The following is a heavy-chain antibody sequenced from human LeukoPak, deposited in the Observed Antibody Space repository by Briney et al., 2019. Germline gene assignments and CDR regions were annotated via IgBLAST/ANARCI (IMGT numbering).Heavy chain of an antibody. CDR1: GFALKSYS. CDR2: ISSTSAYI. CDR3: ARVAVSGPTGWFDS. V-gene: IGHV3-21*01. J-gene: IGHJ5*01. Sequence: GGSLRLSCGGSGFALKSYSLTWVRQAPGKGLEWVSSISSTSAYIHYADSVKGRFTISRDNVDNVVYLEMNGLRAEDTATYYCARVAVSGPTGWFDSWSQGTLVIVSS. D-gene: IGHD2-8*02.